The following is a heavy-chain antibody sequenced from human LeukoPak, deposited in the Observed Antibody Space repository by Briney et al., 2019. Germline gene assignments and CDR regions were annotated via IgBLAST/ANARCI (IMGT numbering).Heavy chain of an antibody. CDR2: IHYSGNT. J-gene: IGHJ5*02. Sequence: SETLSLTCTVSGGSISSSTYYWGWIRQPPGKGLEWIGSIHYSGNTYYNPSLKSRVTISVDTSKNQFSLKLSSVTAADTAVFYCARVVSPGLFDPWGQGSLVTVSS. D-gene: IGHD6-6*01. CDR1: GGSISSSTYY. V-gene: IGHV4-39*01. CDR3: ARVVSPGLFDP.